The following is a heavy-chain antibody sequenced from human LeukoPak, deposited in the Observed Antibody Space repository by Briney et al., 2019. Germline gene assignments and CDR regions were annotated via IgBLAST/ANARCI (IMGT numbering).Heavy chain of an antibody. CDR1: VCTFTDYY. Sequence: ASVNVSFKSCVCTFTDYYMHWVRQAPAQGLDGMGLINPYSGCTNYAQKFQGRVTLTTDTSIRTAYMEPSRLRSDDTAVYSCARDLGSSGPPDYWGQRTLVTVSS. J-gene: IGHJ4*02. D-gene: IGHD6-19*01. V-gene: IGHV1-2*02. CDR2: INPYSGCT. CDR3: ARDLGSSGPPDY.